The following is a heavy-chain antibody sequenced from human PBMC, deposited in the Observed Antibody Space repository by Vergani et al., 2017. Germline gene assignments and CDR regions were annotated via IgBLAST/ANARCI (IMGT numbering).Heavy chain of an antibody. J-gene: IGHJ5*02. CDR1: GFTFSSYA. Sequence: EVQLLESGGGLVQPGGSLRLSCAASGFTFSSYAMSWVRQAPGKGLEWVSAISGSGGSTYYADSVKGRFTISRDNSKNTLYLQMNSLRAEDTAVYYCAKGQECSSTSCHPPRWFDPWGQGTLVTVSS. CDR3: AKGQECSSTSCHPPRWFDP. CDR2: ISGSGGST. D-gene: IGHD2-2*01. V-gene: IGHV3-23*01.